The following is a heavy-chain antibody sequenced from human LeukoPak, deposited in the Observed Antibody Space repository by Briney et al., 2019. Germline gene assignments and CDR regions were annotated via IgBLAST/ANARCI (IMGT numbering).Heavy chain of an antibody. V-gene: IGHV1-24*01. D-gene: IGHD3-10*01. CDR1: GYTLTHIS. CDR2: FDPEDGDP. Sequence: ASEKVSCKGSGYTLTHISMHWVRHGPRKGLEWGGGFDPEDGDPMYARDFQGRVTVSEDTSGDTAYMELSSLRSADTARYYCATDGDRNLGIKCWGQGTLVIVSS. CDR3: ATDGDRNLGIKC. J-gene: IGHJ4*02.